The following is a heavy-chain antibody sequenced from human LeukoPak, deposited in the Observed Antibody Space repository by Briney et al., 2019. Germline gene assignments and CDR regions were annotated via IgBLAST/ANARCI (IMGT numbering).Heavy chain of an antibody. V-gene: IGHV1-3*03. D-gene: IGHD1-26*01. CDR2: INARNGNT. Sequence: ASVKVSCKASGYTFTSYAMHWVRQAPGQRLEWMGWINARNGNTKYSQEFQGRVTITRDTSASTAYMELSSLRSEDTAVYYCARDNSVGDVAWWFDPWGQGTLVTVSS. CDR1: GYTFTSYA. CDR3: ARDNSVGDVAWWFDP. J-gene: IGHJ5*02.